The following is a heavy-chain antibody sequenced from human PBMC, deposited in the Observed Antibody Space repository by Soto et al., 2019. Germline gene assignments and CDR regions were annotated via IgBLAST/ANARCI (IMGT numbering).Heavy chain of an antibody. V-gene: IGHV3-53*01. CDR3: ARGLAKYYFDY. CDR1: GFTVSNNY. Sequence: GGSLRLSCAASGFTVSNNYMTWVRQAPGKGLEWVSIIYSGTTTYYADSVKGRFTISRDNSKNTLYLEMSSLRADDTAVYYCARGLAKYYFDYWGQGTLVTVSS. CDR2: IYSGTTT. D-gene: IGHD5-12*01. J-gene: IGHJ4*02.